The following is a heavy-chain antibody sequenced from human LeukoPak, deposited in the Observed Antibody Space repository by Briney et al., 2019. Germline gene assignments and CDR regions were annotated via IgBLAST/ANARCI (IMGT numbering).Heavy chain of an antibody. J-gene: IGHJ3*02. Sequence: SSETLSLTCTVSGGSVSSGSYYWSWIRQPPGKGLEWIGYIYYSGSTNYDPSLKSRVTISVDTSKNQFSLKRSSVTAADTAVYYCAGHVDAFDIWGQGTMVTVSS. CDR2: IYYSGST. CDR1: GGSVSSGSYY. V-gene: IGHV4-61*01. CDR3: AGHVDAFDI.